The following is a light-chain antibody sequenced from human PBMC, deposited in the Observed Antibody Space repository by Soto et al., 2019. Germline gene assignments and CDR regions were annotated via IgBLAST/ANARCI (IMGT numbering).Light chain of an antibody. V-gene: IGKV1-8*01. Sequence: AILMTQSPSSLSASTGDRFTITCRSSEGISSYLAWYQQKPGKAPKLLIYAASTLQSGVPSRFSGSGSGTDFTLTISCLQSEDFATYYCQQYYSYPPLTFGGGTKV. CDR1: EGISSY. J-gene: IGKJ4*01. CDR3: QQYYSYPPLT. CDR2: AAS.